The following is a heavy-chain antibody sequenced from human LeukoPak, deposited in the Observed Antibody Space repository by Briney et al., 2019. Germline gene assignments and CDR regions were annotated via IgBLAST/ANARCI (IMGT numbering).Heavy chain of an antibody. V-gene: IGHV1-2*02. CDR2: INPYSGDT. CDR3: AGGGRYCSTTSCLGEGYYFDY. Sequence: ASVKVSCTASGYSFTGYYIHWLRQAPGQGLEWMGWINPYSGDTNYARKFQGRVTMTRDTSISTAYMDLSRLRSDDTAVYYCAGGGRYCSTTSCLGEGYYFDYWGQGTLVTVSS. D-gene: IGHD2-2*01. J-gene: IGHJ4*02. CDR1: GYSFTGYY.